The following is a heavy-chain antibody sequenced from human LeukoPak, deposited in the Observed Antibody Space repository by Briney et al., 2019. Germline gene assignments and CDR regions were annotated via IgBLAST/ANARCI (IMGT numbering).Heavy chain of an antibody. V-gene: IGHV4-34*01. J-gene: IGHJ3*02. CDR2: INHSGST. CDR1: GGSFSGYY. CDR3: ARGPIYMTMAAFDI. Sequence: SETLSLTCAVYGGSFSGYYWSWIRQSPGKGLEWIGEINHSGSTNYNPSLKSRVTISVDTSKNQFSLKLSSVTAADTAVYYCARGPIYMTMAAFDIWGQGTMVTVSS. D-gene: IGHD3-9*01.